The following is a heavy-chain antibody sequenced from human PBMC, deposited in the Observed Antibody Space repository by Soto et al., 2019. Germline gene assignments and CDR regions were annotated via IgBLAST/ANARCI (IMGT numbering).Heavy chain of an antibody. CDR2: ILPTFGTA. D-gene: IGHD6-13*01. V-gene: IGHV1-69*01. CDR1: GGTFSSYA. CDR3: ARVVTRSSSSSYYYYGMDV. Sequence: QVQLVQSGAEVKKPGSSVKVSCKASGGTFSSYAISWVRQAPGQGLEWMGGILPTFGTANYAQKFQGRVTIPADESTSTADMELSSLRSEDTAVYSCARVVTRSSSSSYYYYGMDVWGQGTTVTVSS. J-gene: IGHJ6*02.